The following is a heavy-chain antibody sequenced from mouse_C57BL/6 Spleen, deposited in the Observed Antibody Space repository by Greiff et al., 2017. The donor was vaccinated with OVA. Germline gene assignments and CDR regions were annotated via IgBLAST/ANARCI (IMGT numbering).Heavy chain of an antibody. CDR1: GYTFTSYW. Sequence: QVQLHQPGAELVKPGASVKLSCKASGYTFTSYWMQWVKQRPGQGLEWIGEIDPSDSYTNYNQKFKGKATLTVDTSSSTAYMQLSSLTSEDSAVYYCARGEAAQVPFDYWGQGTTLTVSS. D-gene: IGHD3-2*02. V-gene: IGHV1-50*01. J-gene: IGHJ2*01. CDR3: ARGEAAQVPFDY. CDR2: IDPSDSYT.